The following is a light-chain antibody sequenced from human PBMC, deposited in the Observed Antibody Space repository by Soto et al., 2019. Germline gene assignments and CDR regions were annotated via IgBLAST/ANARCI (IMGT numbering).Light chain of an antibody. CDR3: QKYNNAPWT. J-gene: IGKJ1*01. CDR1: QGISNY. Sequence: DLQMTQSPSSLSASVGDKVTITCRASQGISNYLAWYQQKPGKVPKLLIYTASTLQSGVPSRFSGSGSGTDFTLTISSLQPEDVATYYCQKYNNAPWTFGQGTKVDIK. CDR2: TAS. V-gene: IGKV1-27*01.